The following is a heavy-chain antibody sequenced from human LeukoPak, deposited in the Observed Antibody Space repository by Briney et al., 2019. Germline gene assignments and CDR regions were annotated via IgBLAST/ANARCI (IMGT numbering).Heavy chain of an antibody. CDR2: IGIGGDT. CDR3: ARWRAADDAFDL. Sequence: PGGSLRLSCAASGFIFSNYDMHWVRQSTGRGLEWVSEIGIGGDTKYSGSARGRLIISRENAENSVYLRMNNLRVGDTGVYYCARWRAADDAFDLWGQGTMVTVSA. CDR1: GFIFSNYD. D-gene: IGHD6-13*01. V-gene: IGHV3-13*01. J-gene: IGHJ3*01.